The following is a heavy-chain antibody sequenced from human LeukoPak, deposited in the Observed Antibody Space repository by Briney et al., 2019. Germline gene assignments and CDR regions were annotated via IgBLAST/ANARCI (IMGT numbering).Heavy chain of an antibody. CDR2: ISGSGGST. J-gene: IGHJ4*02. V-gene: IGHV3-23*01. CDR1: GFTFSSYA. D-gene: IGHD3-9*01. Sequence: SGGSLRLSCAASGFTFSSYAMSWVRQAPGKGLEWVSAISGSGGSTYYADSVKGRFTISRDNSKNSLYLQMTSLRAEDTAVYYCAGAFDWLLPDDYWGQGALVTVSS. CDR3: AGAFDWLLPDDY.